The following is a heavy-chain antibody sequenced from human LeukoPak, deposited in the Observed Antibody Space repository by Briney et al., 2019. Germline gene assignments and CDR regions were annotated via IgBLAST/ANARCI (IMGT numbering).Heavy chain of an antibody. V-gene: IGHV3-23*01. Sequence: QSGGSLRLSCAASGFTFSSYAMSWVRQAPGKGLEWVSAISGSGGSTYYADSVKGRFTISRDNSKNTLYLQMNSLRIEDTAVYYCAKDGVRWELEGWGQGTLVTVSS. CDR3: AKDGVRWELEG. CDR2: ISGSGGST. CDR1: GFTFSSYA. D-gene: IGHD1-26*01. J-gene: IGHJ4*02.